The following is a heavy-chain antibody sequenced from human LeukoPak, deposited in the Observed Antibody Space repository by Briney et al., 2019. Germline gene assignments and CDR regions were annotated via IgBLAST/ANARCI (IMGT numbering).Heavy chain of an antibody. Sequence: SEALSLTCAVYGESFSSYYWSWIRQPPGKGLEWIGEINHSGNTNYNPSLKSRVTISVDTSKNQFSLKLTSVTAADTAVYYCARRGPGYCSTTSCLYHYYGMDVWGQGTTVTVSS. CDR1: GESFSSYY. CDR2: INHSGNT. J-gene: IGHJ6*02. D-gene: IGHD2-2*01. V-gene: IGHV4-34*01. CDR3: ARRGPGYCSTTSCLYHYYGMDV.